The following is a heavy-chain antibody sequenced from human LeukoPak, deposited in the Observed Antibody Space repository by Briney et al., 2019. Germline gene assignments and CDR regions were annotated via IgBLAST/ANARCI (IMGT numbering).Heavy chain of an antibody. J-gene: IGHJ4*02. V-gene: IGHV1-8*01. CDR3: ARVRDFNGGVIVY. CDR1: GYTFTSYD. Sequence: GASVKVSCKASGYTFTSYDINWVRQATGQGPEWMGWMNPNSGNTGYAQKFQGRVTMTRDTSKSTAYMELSSLRSEDTAVYYCARVRDFNGGVIVYWGQGTLVTVSS. CDR2: MNPNSGNT. D-gene: IGHD3-16*02.